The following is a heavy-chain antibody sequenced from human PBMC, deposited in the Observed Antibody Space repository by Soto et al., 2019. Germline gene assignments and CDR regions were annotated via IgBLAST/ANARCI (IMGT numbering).Heavy chain of an antibody. CDR3: ARRGYSSSWYYYYYYGMDV. CDR1: GYTFTSYD. D-gene: IGHD6-13*01. CDR2: MNPNRGNT. Sequence: QVQLVQSGAEVKKPGASVKVSCKASGYTFTSYDINWVRQATGQGLEWMGWMNPNRGNTGYAQKFQGRVTMTRNTSLSTAYMELSSLRSEDTAVYYCARRGYSSSWYYYYYYGMDVWGQGTTVTVSS. J-gene: IGHJ6*02. V-gene: IGHV1-8*01.